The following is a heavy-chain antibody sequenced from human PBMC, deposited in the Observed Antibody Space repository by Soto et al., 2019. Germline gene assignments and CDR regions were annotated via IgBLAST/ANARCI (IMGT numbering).Heavy chain of an antibody. D-gene: IGHD3-3*01. CDR3: ATARSWSGYLLDAFDI. V-gene: IGHV4-30-2*01. CDR1: GGSISSGGYS. Sequence: KTSETLSLTCAVSGGSISSGGYSWSWIRQPPGKGLEWIGYIYHSGSTYYNPSLKSRVTISVDRSKNQFSLKLSSVTAADTAVYYCATARSWSGYLLDAFDIWGQGTMVTVSS. J-gene: IGHJ3*02. CDR2: IYHSGST.